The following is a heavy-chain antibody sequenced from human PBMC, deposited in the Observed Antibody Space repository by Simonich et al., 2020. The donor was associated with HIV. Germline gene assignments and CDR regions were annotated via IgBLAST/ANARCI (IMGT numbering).Heavy chain of an antibody. D-gene: IGHD3-3*01. Sequence: QVQLQQWGAGLLKPSETLSLTCAVYGGSFSGYYWSLIRQPPGKGLEWIWEINHSGITNYKSSLNSRATISVDKSKNQFSLKLSSVTAADTAIYYCARRDRELILYFDYWGQGNLVTVSS. CDR2: INHSGIT. V-gene: IGHV4-34*01. CDR3: ARRDRELILYFDY. J-gene: IGHJ4*02. CDR1: GGSFSGYY.